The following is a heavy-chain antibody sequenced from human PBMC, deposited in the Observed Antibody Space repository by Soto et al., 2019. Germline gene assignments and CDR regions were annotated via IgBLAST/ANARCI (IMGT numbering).Heavy chain of an antibody. CDR2: IYYSVST. CDR1: GGSINRGGYY. CDR3: ARDRRYCSSTSCYGSGAFDI. J-gene: IGHJ3*02. D-gene: IGHD2-2*01. V-gene: IGHV4-31*03. Sequence: SETLSITCTVSGGSINRGGYYWIWIRKIPGKGLEWIGYIYYSVSTYYNPSLKSRVTISVDTSKNQFSLKLSSVTAADTAVYYCARDRRYCSSTSCYGSGAFDIWGQGTMVT.